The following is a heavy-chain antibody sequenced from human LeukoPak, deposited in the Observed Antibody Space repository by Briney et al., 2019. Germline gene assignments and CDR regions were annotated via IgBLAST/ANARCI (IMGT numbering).Heavy chain of an antibody. Sequence: GGSLRLSCAASGFSFDDYAMHWVRQAPGKGLEWVSGISWHSGSIGYADSVKGRFTISRDNARNSLYLQMDSLRAEDTALYYCAKDTRDYFDSSGYYGGSDFDYWGQGTLVTVSS. J-gene: IGHJ4*02. V-gene: IGHV3-9*01. CDR3: AKDTRDYFDSSGYYGGSDFDY. CDR1: GFSFDDYA. CDR2: ISWHSGSI. D-gene: IGHD3-22*01.